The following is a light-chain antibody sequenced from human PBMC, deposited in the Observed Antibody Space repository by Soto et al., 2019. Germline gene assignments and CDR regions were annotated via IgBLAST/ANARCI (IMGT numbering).Light chain of an antibody. CDR3: QQSYSTLSIS. Sequence: DIQMTQSPSSLSASVGDRVTITCRASESISRHLNWYQQKPGKAPNLLIYAASTLQNGVPSRFNGSDSGTDFTLTISSLQPEDFATYYCQQSYSTLSISFGQGTRLEIK. J-gene: IGKJ5*01. V-gene: IGKV1-39*01. CDR2: AAS. CDR1: ESISRH.